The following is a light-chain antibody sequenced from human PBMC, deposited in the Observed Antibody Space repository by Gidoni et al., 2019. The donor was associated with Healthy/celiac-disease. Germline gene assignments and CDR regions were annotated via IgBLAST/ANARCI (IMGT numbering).Light chain of an antibody. J-gene: IGKJ2*01. CDR3: QQYYSYPYT. CDR1: QGISSY. Sequence: AIRMTQSPSSFSASTGDRVTITCRASQGISSYLAWYQRKPGKAPKLLIYAASTLQSGVPSRFSGSGSGTDFTLTIRCLQSEDFATYYCQQYYSYPYTFGQGTKLEIK. V-gene: IGKV1-8*01. CDR2: AAS.